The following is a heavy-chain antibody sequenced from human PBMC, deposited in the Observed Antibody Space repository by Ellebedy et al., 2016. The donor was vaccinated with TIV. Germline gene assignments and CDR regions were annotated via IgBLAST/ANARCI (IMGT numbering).Heavy chain of an antibody. CDR1: GGTIGSYV. CDR3: ATAYYYDTGSYYPYSYYYGMDV. Sequence: AASVKVSCKASGGTIGSYVISWVRQAPGQGLEWMGGIIPMFATANYAQKFQGRVTITADESTTTAYMEMRSLRAEDTAVYYCATAYYYDTGSYYPYSYYYGMDVWGQGTTVTVSS. V-gene: IGHV1-69*13. D-gene: IGHD3-22*01. CDR2: IIPMFATA. J-gene: IGHJ6*02.